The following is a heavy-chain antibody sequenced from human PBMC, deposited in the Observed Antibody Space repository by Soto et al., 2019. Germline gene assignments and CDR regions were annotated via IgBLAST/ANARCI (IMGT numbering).Heavy chain of an antibody. V-gene: IGHV3-53*01. Sequence: WCSPRISSAACGVRVSSTYMGWVRQAPGKGLEWVSVIYSGGSTYYADSVKGRFTISRDNSKNTLYLQMNSLRAEDTAVYYCARAGSSSWTGYYYGMDVWGQGTTVTVSS. CDR3: ARAGSSSWTGYYYGMDV. CDR1: GVRVSSTY. CDR2: IYSGGST. J-gene: IGHJ6*02. D-gene: IGHD6-13*01.